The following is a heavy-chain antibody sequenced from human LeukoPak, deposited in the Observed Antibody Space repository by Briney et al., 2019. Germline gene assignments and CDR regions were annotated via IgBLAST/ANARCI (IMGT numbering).Heavy chain of an antibody. J-gene: IGHJ4*02. CDR3: ARNGTSTDDY. CDR2: ISGNNDNP. V-gene: IGHV1-18*01. D-gene: IGHD2-2*01. CDR1: GYTFSNFR. Sequence: ASVKVSCQASGYTFSNFRISWVRQAPGQGLEWMGLISGNNDNPNYGQKFQGRLTVTKDSSTRTDYMELRNLRSDDTAVYYCARNGTSTDDYWGQGTLVTVSS.